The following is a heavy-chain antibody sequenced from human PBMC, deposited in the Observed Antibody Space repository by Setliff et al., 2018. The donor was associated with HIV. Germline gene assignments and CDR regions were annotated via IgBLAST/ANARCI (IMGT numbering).Heavy chain of an antibody. CDR1: HYTFTNYG. CDR2: INANDGTT. Sequence: ASVKVSCKAFHYTFTNYGVTWVRQAPGQGLEWMGWINANDGTTSYAQKFQGRVTMTRDASTSTAYMELRSLTSDDTAVYYCARKHATLPFDYWGQGTLVTVSS. D-gene: IGHD3-16*01. J-gene: IGHJ4*01. CDR3: ARKHATLPFDY. V-gene: IGHV1-18*01.